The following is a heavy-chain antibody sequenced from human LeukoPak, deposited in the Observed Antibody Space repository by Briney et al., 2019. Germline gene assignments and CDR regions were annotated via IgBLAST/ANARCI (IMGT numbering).Heavy chain of an antibody. Sequence: SETLSLTCTVSGGSISSSSHYWGWIRQPPGKGLEWIGIMYYSGSTYYNPSLKSRVTISVDTSKNQFSLKLSSVTAADTAVYYCAREERLAAAGTECFDYWGQGTLVTVSS. CDR1: GGSISSSSHY. V-gene: IGHV4-39*07. D-gene: IGHD6-13*01. CDR2: MYYSGST. J-gene: IGHJ4*02. CDR3: AREERLAAAGTECFDY.